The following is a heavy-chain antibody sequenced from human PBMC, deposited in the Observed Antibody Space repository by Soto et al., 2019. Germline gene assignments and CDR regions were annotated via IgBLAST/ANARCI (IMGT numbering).Heavy chain of an antibody. V-gene: IGHV4-61*01. CDR3: AASQMGLISVLGT. CDR2: IPNSGGP. D-gene: IGHD1-1*01. J-gene: IGHJ4*02. CDR1: GGSVSSGSYY. Sequence: LSLTCTVSGGSVSSGSYYWSWIRQPPGKGLEWIGYIPNSGGPTYTPSLKSRVTIAIDTSRNQFSLRLTSVTTADTAVYYCAASQMGLISVLGTWGQGSQVTVSS.